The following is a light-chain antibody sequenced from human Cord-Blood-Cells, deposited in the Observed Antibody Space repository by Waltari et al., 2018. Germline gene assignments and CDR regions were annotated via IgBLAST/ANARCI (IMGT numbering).Light chain of an antibody. V-gene: IGLV3-25*03. Sequence: SYELTQPPSVSVSPGQTARITCSVDALPKQYAYWYQQKPGQAPVLVIYKGRGRPSGIPEGFSGSSSGKTVTFNISGVQAEDEADYYCQSGDSSCNGGFGGGTKLTVL. CDR3: QSGDSSCNGG. J-gene: IGLJ2*01. CDR1: ALPKQY. CDR2: KGR.